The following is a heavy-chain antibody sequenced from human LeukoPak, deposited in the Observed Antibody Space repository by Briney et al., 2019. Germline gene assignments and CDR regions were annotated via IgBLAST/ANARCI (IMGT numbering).Heavy chain of an antibody. V-gene: IGHV4-39*07. D-gene: IGHD3-9*01. CDR2: IYYSGST. CDR1: GGSISSNSYY. CDR3: ARYGRGVRYFDWLLPPFDY. Sequence: SETLSLTCTVSGGSISSNSYYWGWIRQPPGKGLEWIGSIYYSGSTYYNPSLKSRVTISVDTSKNQFSLKLSSVTAADTAVYYCARYGRGVRYFDWLLPPFDYWGQGTLVTVSS. J-gene: IGHJ4*02.